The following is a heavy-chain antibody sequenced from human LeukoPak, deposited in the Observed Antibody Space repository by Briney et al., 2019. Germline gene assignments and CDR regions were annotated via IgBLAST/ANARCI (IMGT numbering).Heavy chain of an antibody. D-gene: IGHD3-22*01. J-gene: IGHJ5*02. CDR2: IYYSGST. CDR1: GGSISSYY. V-gene: IGHV4-59*01. CDR3: ARAPGFYDSSGYYPEGWFDP. Sequence: PSETLSLTCTVSGGSISSYYWSWIRQPPGKGLEWIGYIYYSGSTNYNPSLKSRVTISVDTSKNQFSLKLSSAAAADTAVYYCARAPGFYDSSGYYPEGWFDPWGQGTLVTVSS.